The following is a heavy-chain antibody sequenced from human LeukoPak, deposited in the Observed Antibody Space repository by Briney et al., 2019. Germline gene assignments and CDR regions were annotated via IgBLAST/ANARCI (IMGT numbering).Heavy chain of an antibody. V-gene: IGHV3-9*01. CDR3: AKGNGPRYCSSTSCYSYFDY. Sequence: GRSLRLSCAASGFTFDDYAMHWVRQAPGKGLEWVSGISWNSGSIGYADSVKGRFTISRYNAKNSLYLQMNSLRAEDTALYYCAKGNGPRYCSSTSCYSYFDYWGQGTLVTVSS. J-gene: IGHJ4*02. CDR1: GFTFDDYA. D-gene: IGHD2-2*01. CDR2: ISWNSGSI.